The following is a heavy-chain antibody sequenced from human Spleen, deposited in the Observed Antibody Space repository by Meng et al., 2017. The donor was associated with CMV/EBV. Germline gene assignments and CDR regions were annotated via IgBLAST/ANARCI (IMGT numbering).Heavy chain of an antibody. CDR2: INHSGST. J-gene: IGHJ3*02. CDR3: ARSSGSYLGAFDI. D-gene: IGHD1-26*01. V-gene: IGHV4-34*01. CDR1: GGSFSGNY. Sequence: SETLSLTCAVYGGSFSGNYWSWIRQPPGKGLEWIGEINHSGSTNYNPSLKSRVTISVDTSKNQFSLKLSSVTAADTAVYYCARSSGSYLGAFDIWGQGTMVTVSS.